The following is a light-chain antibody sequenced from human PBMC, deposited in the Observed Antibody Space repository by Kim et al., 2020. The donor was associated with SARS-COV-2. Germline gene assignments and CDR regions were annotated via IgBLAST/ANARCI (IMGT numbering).Light chain of an antibody. Sequence: ALGQTVRITCQGDSLRSYYASWYQQKPGQAPILVIYGKDNRPSGIPDRISGSSSGNTASLTITGAQAEDEADYYCNSRDSSGNQLVFGGGTQLTVL. CDR3: NSRDSSGNQLV. J-gene: IGLJ2*01. CDR1: SLRSYY. CDR2: GKD. V-gene: IGLV3-19*01.